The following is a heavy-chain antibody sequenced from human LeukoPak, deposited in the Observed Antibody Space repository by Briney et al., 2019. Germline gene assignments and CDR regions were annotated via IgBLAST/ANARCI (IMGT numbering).Heavy chain of an antibody. Sequence: GGSLRLSCAASGFTFSDYYMSWIRQAPGKGPEWVSDISGSGGVTHYADSVKGRFSISRDNSKNTLYLQMSSLRAEDTAVYYCAKGPLTEVAGTTWDYWGQGTLVTVSS. V-gene: IGHV3-23*01. J-gene: IGHJ4*02. CDR3: AKGPLTEVAGTTWDY. D-gene: IGHD6-19*01. CDR1: GFTFSDYY. CDR2: ISGSGGVT.